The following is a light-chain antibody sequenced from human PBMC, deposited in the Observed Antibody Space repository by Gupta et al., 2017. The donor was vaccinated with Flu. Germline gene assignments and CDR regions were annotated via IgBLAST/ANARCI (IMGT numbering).Light chain of an antibody. CDR2: DAS. Sequence: EIDLTLSPPTLCLSPGERPTLSCKASQSVSNYLAWYQQKPGQAPRLLIYDASNRATGIPARFSGSGSGTDFSLTISSLEPEDLAVYYCQQRGNWPPTFGQGTKVEIK. J-gene: IGKJ1*01. V-gene: IGKV3-11*01. CDR1: QSVSNY. CDR3: QQRGNWPPT.